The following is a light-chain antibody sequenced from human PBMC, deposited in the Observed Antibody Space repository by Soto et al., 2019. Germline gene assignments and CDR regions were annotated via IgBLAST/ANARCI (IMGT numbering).Light chain of an antibody. CDR3: QQRSNWPSFT. CDR1: QSLRTS. J-gene: IGKJ3*01. Sequence: EIVLTQSPATLSMSPGERATLSCRASQSLRTSLAWYQQKPGQPPRLLIYNSSNRATGIPARFSGSGSGTDFTLTISSLAPEDFAVYYCQQRSNWPSFTFGPGTKVDI. CDR2: NSS. V-gene: IGKV3-11*01.